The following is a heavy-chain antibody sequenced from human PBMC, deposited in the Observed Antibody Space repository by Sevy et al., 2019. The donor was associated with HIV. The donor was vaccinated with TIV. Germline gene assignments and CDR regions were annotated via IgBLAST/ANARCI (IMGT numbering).Heavy chain of an antibody. D-gene: IGHD3-16*01. J-gene: IGHJ4*02. V-gene: IGHV3-23*01. CDR3: AKDRDWLGEHYFDS. Sequence: GESLKISCAASYFTFSAYAMSWVRQAPGKGLEWVSTISGSATGTSFADSVKGRFTISRDNSKNTLYLQMNSLRPEDTAVYYCAKDRDWLGEHYFDSWGQGTLATVSS. CDR1: YFTFSAYA. CDR2: ISGSATGT.